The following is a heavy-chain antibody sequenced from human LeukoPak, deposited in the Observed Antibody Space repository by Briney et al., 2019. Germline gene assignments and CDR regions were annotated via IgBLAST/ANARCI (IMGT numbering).Heavy chain of an antibody. CDR2: IYYSGST. Sequence: PSETLSLTCTVSGGSISSYYWSWIRQPPGKGLEWIGYIYYSGSTNYNPSLKSRVTISVDTSKNQFSLKLSSVTAADTAAYYCARGIVGGWYAYFDYWGQGTLVTVSS. J-gene: IGHJ4*02. CDR3: ARGIVGGWYAYFDY. V-gene: IGHV4-59*08. CDR1: GGSISSYY. D-gene: IGHD6-19*01.